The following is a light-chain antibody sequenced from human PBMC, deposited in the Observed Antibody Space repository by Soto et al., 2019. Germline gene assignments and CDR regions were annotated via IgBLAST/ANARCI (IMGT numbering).Light chain of an antibody. CDR1: QSISSY. CDR3: QKSYRSPYS. CDR2: VAS. J-gene: IGKJ2*01. V-gene: IGKV1-39*01. Sequence: DIQMTQSPSSLSASVGDRVTITCRASQSISSYLNWYQQKPGKAPKFLIYVASTLQSGVPSRFSGNGSGTDFTLTISSLQPEDFATYYCQKSYRSPYSFGQGTKLEIK.